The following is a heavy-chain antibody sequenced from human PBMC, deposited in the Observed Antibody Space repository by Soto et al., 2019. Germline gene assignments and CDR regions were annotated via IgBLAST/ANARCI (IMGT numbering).Heavy chain of an antibody. CDR2: SSLYRDGT. CDR1: GYTFSNYV. D-gene: IGHD2-2*01. J-gene: IGHJ5*02. V-gene: IGHV1-18*01. CDR3: ARVVPGAEAWYGT. Sequence: QVQLVQSGGEVNRPGASVKVSCKTSGYTFSNYVITWVRQAPGQPLEWLGWSSLYRDGTNYAQKFQGRGCMTTDTATTTAHRELRSLRSDDTADYYCARVVPGAEAWYGTWGQGTLVTVSA.